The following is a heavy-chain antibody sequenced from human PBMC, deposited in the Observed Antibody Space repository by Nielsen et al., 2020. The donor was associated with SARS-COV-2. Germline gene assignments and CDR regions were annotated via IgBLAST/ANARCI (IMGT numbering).Heavy chain of an antibody. J-gene: IGHJ3*02. CDR2: IHYSGGT. CDR1: GGSISSNNHY. Sequence: SETLSLTCTVSGGSISSNNHYWGWIRQPPGKGLEWIGSIHYSGGTYYNPSLKSRVTISVDTSKNQFSLKLSSVTAADTAVYYCARDSYYYGSGVPDAFDIWGQGTMVTVSS. V-gene: IGHV4-39*07. D-gene: IGHD3-10*01. CDR3: ARDSYYYGSGVPDAFDI.